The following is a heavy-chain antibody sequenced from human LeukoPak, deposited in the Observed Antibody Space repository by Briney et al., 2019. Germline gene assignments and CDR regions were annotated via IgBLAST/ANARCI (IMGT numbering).Heavy chain of an antibody. J-gene: IGHJ3*02. V-gene: IGHV3-66*01. Sequence: PGGSLRLSCAASGFTVSSNYMSWVRQAPGKGLEWVSVIYSGGSTYYADSVKGRFTISRDNSKNTLYLQMNSLRAEDTAVYYCARDRRSSSWHLDAFEIWGQGTMVTVSS. CDR1: GFTVSSNY. CDR2: IYSGGST. CDR3: ARDRRSSSWHLDAFEI. D-gene: IGHD6-13*01.